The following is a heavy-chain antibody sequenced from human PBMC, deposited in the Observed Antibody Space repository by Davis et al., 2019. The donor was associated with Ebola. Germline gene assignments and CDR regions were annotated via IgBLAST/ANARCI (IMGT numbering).Heavy chain of an antibody. CDR1: GYTFTSYG. Sequence: ASVKVSCKASGYTFTSYGISWVRQAPGQGLEWMGWISAYNGNTNYAQKLQGRVTMTTDTSTSTAYMELRSLRSDDTAVYYCAKSHGFLEWQYGMDVWGQGTTVTVSS. CDR3: AKSHGFLEWQYGMDV. V-gene: IGHV1-18*04. J-gene: IGHJ6*02. D-gene: IGHD3-3*01. CDR2: ISAYNGNT.